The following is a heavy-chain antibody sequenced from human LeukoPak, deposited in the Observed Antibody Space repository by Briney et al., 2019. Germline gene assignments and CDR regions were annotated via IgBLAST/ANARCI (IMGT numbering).Heavy chain of an antibody. Sequence: SETLSLTCTVSGGSIRSGNYYWSWIRQPAGKGLEWIGRIYSSGSTNYNPSLKSRVTISVDTSKNQFSLKVSSMTAADTAVYYCVVLAARPRGLPNWGQGTLVTVSS. CDR2: IYSSGST. CDR3: VVLAARPRGLPN. V-gene: IGHV4-61*02. CDR1: GGSIRSGNYY. J-gene: IGHJ4*02. D-gene: IGHD6-6*01.